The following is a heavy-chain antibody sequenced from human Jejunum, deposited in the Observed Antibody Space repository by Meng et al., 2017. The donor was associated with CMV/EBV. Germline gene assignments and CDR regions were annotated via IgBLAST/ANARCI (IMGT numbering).Heavy chain of an antibody. J-gene: IGHJ4*02. D-gene: IGHD2-21*01. CDR3: TPTPSYGLDY. V-gene: IGHV3-23*01. CDR1: GVTFSKYD. Sequence: LSCVASGVTFSKYDMKWVRQAPGKGLEYVSSISDNGRGIFYADSVKGRFTISRDNSKNTLYLQMNSLGAEDTAVYYCTPTPSYGLDYWGQGTLVTVSS. CDR2: ISDNGRGI.